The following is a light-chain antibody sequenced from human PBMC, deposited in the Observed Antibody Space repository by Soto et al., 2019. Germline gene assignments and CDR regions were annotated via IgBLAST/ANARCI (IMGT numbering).Light chain of an antibody. CDR3: QQYNNYWT. V-gene: IGKV1-5*03. J-gene: IGKJ1*01. CDR1: QSVNTW. CDR2: KAS. Sequence: IQLTQSPSTLSASVGDRVTITCRANQSVNTWLAWFQQKPGKAPNLLIYKASTLESGVPLRFSGSGSDREFTLTIKSLQADDSATYYCQQYNNYWTLGQGTKV.